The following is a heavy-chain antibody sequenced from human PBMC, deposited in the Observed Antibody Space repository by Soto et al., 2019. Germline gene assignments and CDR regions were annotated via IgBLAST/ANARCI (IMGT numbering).Heavy chain of an antibody. V-gene: IGHV3-64D*06. CDR1: GFTVSIYA. CDR2: ISTNGGST. CDR3: VKGEYYYDSSGYYPFDY. J-gene: IGHJ4*02. Sequence: PGGSLRLSVSASGFTVSIYAMHWVRQAPGKGLEYVSSISTNGGSTHYADSVKGRFTISRDNSKNTQYLQMSSLRADDTAVYYCVKGEYYYDSSGYYPFDYWGQGT. D-gene: IGHD3-22*01.